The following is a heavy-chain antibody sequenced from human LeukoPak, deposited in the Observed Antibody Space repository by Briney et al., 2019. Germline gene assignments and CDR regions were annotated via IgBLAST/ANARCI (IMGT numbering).Heavy chain of an antibody. CDR3: ALLAVASDFDY. CDR2: ISSGATTM. D-gene: IGHD6-19*01. CDR1: GFMFRSFE. J-gene: IGHJ4*02. V-gene: IGHV3-48*03. Sequence: GGSLRLSCAASGFMFRSFEMDWVRQAPGKGLEWGSYISSGATTMYYADSVKGRFTISRDDAKNSLFLQMNSQRAEDTAVYYCALLAVASDFDYWGQGTLVTASS.